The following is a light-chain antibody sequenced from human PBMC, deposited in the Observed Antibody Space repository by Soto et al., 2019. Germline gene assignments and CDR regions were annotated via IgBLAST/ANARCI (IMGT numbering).Light chain of an antibody. CDR3: QQSYSTPIT. CDR2: AAS. Sequence: DIQMTQSPSSLSASVGDRVTITCRASQSISGYLNWYQQKPGKAPKLLMYAASSLQSGVPSRFSGSGSGTDFILTISSLQPEDFATYYCQQSYSTPITFGQGTRLEIK. V-gene: IGKV1-39*01. J-gene: IGKJ5*01. CDR1: QSISGY.